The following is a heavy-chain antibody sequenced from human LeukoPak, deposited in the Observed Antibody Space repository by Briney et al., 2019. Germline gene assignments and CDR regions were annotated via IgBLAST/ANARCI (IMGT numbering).Heavy chain of an antibody. CDR1: GFTFSSYA. Sequence: LGRSLRLSCAASGFTFSSYAMHWVRQAPGKGLAWVAVISYDGSNKYYAVSVKGRFTISRDNSKNTLYLQMNSLRAEDTAVYYCARKEKSYSSGWYYFDYWGQGTLVTVSS. CDR3: ARKEKSYSSGWYYFDY. V-gene: IGHV3-30*01. J-gene: IGHJ4*02. CDR2: ISYDGSNK. D-gene: IGHD6-19*01.